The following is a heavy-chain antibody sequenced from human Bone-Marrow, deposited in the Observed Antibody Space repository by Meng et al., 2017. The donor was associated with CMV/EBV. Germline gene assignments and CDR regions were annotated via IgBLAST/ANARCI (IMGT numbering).Heavy chain of an antibody. CDR2: ISSSSYI. CDR1: GFTFSSYS. Sequence: GGSLRLSCAASGFTFSSYSMNWVRQAPGKGLEWVSSISSSSYIYYADSVKGRFTISRDNAKNSLYLQMNSLRAEDTAVYYCARDLVVGLGSSQDKSYYYYGMDVWGQGTTVTGSS. V-gene: IGHV3-21*01. D-gene: IGHD6-13*01. J-gene: IGHJ6*02. CDR3: ARDLVVGLGSSQDKSYYYYGMDV.